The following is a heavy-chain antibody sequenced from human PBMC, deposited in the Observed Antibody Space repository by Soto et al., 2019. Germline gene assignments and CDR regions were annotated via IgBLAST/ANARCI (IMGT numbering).Heavy chain of an antibody. CDR1: GFTFSSYG. CDR3: ARENWNYAVFDY. Sequence: GSLRLSCAASGFTFSSYGMHWVRQAPGKGLEWVAVIWYDGSNKYYADSVKGRFTISRDNSKNTLYLQMNSLRAEDTAVYYCARENWNYAVFDYWGQGTLVTVSS. J-gene: IGHJ4*02. D-gene: IGHD1-7*01. CDR2: IWYDGSNK. V-gene: IGHV3-33*01.